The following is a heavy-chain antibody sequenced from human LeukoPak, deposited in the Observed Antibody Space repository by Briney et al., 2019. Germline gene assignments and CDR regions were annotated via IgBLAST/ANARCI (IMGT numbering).Heavy chain of an antibody. CDR1: GFTFSDYY. J-gene: IGHJ4*02. Sequence: GGSLRLSCAASGFTFSDYYMSWIRQAPGKGLEWVSATSSSDAGTYHAESVRGRFTISRDNSKNTLYLQMNSLRADDAAVYYCARAPVTSCRGAFCYPFDIWGQGTLVTVSS. V-gene: IGHV3-23*01. D-gene: IGHD2-15*01. CDR2: TSSSDAGT. CDR3: ARAPVTSCRGAFCYPFDI.